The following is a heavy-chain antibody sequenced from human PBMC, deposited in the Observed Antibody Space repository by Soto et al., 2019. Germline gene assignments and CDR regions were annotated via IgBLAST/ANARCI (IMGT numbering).Heavy chain of an antibody. CDR2: LIPIFGTA. D-gene: IGHD1-26*01. V-gene: IGHV1-69*13. J-gene: IGHJ3*02. CDR1: GGTFSSYA. CDR3: AEVVGATTAVAFDI. Sequence: SVKVSCKASGGTFSSYAISWVRQAPGQGLEWMGGLIPIFGTATYAQKFQGRVTITADESTSTAYMELNSLRSEDTAMYYCAEVVGATTAVAFDIWGQGTMVTVSS.